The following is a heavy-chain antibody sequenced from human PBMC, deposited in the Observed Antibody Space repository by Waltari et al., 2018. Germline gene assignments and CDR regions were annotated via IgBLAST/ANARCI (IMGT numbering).Heavy chain of an antibody. J-gene: IGHJ5*02. Sequence: QPQLQESGPGLVKPSETLSLTCTVPGGSVSSSSYYWGWVRQSPGKGMEWIGSVYYTGKTYHNPSLKRRFTISVDASKNQFSLSVNSVTAADTAVYYCVREPSSSEGLDPWGQGSLVYVSS. D-gene: IGHD6-6*01. CDR1: GGSVSSSSYY. CDR2: VYYTGKT. V-gene: IGHV4-39*07. CDR3: VREPSSSEGLDP.